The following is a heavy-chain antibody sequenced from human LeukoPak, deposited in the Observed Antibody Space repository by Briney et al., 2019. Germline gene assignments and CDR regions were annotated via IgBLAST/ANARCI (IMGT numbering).Heavy chain of an antibody. J-gene: IGHJ5*02. CDR3: TREGGVGP. V-gene: IGHV3-21*01. Sequence: PEGSLRLSCVASGFSFGVYSMNWVRQAPGKGLEWVSTISGASSDNYIDYADSVKGRFTISRDNAKNSVFLEMNGLRDDDTAVYYCTREGGVGPWGQGTLVSVSS. CDR1: GFSFGVYS. CDR2: ISGASSDNYI. D-gene: IGHD3-16*01.